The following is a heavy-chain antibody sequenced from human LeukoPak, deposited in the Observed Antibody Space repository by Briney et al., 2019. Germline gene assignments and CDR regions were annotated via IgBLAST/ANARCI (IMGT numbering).Heavy chain of an antibody. Sequence: GGSLRLSCAASGFTLSGSAMHWVRQASGKGLEWVGRIRSKANSYATAYAASVKGRFTISRDDSKNTAYLQMNSLKTEDTAVYYCTTLRNSGRYNSFDPWGQGTLVTVSS. CDR2: IRSKANSYAT. CDR1: GFTLSGSA. J-gene: IGHJ5*02. CDR3: TTLRNSGRYNSFDP. D-gene: IGHD6-19*01. V-gene: IGHV3-73*01.